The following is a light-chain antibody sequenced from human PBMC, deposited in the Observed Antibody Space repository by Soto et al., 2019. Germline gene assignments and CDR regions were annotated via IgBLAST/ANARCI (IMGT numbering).Light chain of an antibody. J-gene: IGKJ4*01. CDR1: QSVSSSY. Sequence: PGERATLSCRASQSVSSSYLAWYQQKPGQAPRLLIYDASNRATGIPARFSGSGSGTDFTLTISSLEPEDFAVYYCQQRNNWPPVTFGGGTKVDIK. V-gene: IGKV3-11*01. CDR2: DAS. CDR3: QQRNNWPPVT.